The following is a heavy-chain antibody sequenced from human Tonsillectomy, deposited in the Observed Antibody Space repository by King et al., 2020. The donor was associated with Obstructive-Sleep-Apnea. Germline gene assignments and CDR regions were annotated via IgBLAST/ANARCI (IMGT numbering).Heavy chain of an antibody. V-gene: IGHV4-34*01. D-gene: IGHD3-9*01. CDR3: ARDLRYYHYYYGMDV. CDR2: INHSGST. J-gene: IGHJ6*02. Sequence: VQLQQWGAGLLKPSETLSLTCAVYGGSFSDYYWSWIRQPPGKGLEWIGEINHSGSTNYNPSLKSRVTISVATSKNHFSLRLRFLTAADTAVYYCARDLRYYHYYYGMDVWGQGTTVTVSS. CDR1: GGSFSDYY.